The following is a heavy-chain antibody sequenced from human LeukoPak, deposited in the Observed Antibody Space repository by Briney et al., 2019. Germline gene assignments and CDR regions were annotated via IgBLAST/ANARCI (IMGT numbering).Heavy chain of an antibody. V-gene: IGHV1-18*01. CDR3: ARYSSTTATHNWFDP. CDR1: GYTFTSYR. Sequence: GASVKVSCKASGYTFTSYRISWVRQAPGQGLEGMGWISAYNGNTNYAQKLQGRVTMTTDTSTSTAYMELRSLRSDGTAVYYCARYSSTTATHNWFDPWGQGTLVTVSS. J-gene: IGHJ5*02. D-gene: IGHD6-13*01. CDR2: ISAYNGNT.